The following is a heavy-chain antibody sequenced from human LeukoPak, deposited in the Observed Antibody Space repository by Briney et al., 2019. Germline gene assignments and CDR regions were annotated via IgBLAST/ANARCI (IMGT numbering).Heavy chain of an antibody. CDR3: ARQAGASDY. J-gene: IGHJ4*02. Sequence: SETLSLTCAVSGGSISSSSYYWGWIRQPPGKGLEWIGSIYYSGSTCYNPSLKSRVTISVDTSKNQFSLKLSSVTAADTAVYYCARQAGASDYWGQGTLVTVSS. CDR2: IYYSGST. V-gene: IGHV4-39*01. CDR1: GGSISSSSYY. D-gene: IGHD1-26*01.